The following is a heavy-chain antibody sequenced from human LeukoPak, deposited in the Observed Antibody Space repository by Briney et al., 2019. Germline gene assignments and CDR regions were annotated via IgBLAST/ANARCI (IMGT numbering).Heavy chain of an antibody. CDR3: VRAAGYSGYEPLDY. V-gene: IGHV3-7*01. D-gene: IGHD5-12*01. J-gene: IGHJ4*02. CDR1: GFTFSTYW. Sequence: GRSLRLSCAASGFTFSTYWMNWVRQAPGKGGEWVANIKQDESEKYYVDSVKGRFTTSRDNAKNSLYLQTTSLRAEDTAVYYCVRAAGYSGYEPLDYWGQGTLVTVSS. CDR2: IKQDESEK.